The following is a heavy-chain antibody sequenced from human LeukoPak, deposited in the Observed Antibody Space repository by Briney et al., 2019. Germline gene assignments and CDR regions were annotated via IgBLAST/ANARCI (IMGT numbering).Heavy chain of an antibody. CDR1: GFTFSSYS. CDR3: ARLRSSYYYGSGSYYNY. CDR2: ISYDGSNK. D-gene: IGHD3-10*01. J-gene: IGHJ4*02. V-gene: IGHV3-30*04. Sequence: PGGSLRLSCAASGFTFSSYSMHWVRQAPGKGLEWVAVISYDGSNKYYADSVKGRFTISRDNSKNTLYLQMNSLRAEDTAVYYCARLRSSYYYGSGSYYNYWGQGTLVTVSS.